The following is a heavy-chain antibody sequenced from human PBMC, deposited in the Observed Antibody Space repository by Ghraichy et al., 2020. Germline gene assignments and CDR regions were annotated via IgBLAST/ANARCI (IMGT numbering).Heavy chain of an antibody. J-gene: IGHJ5*02. CDR3: VTDPLSATNRPMS. CDR1: EFTFSTYS. V-gene: IGHV3-48*02. Sequence: GGSLRLSCTASEFTFSTYSMNWVRQAPGKGPEWISYISKSGSVIYYADSVRGRFTMSRDNAKNSLYLQMNSLRDEDTATYYCVTDPLSATNRPMSWGQGTPVTVSS. CDR2: ISKSGSVI. D-gene: IGHD4-11*01.